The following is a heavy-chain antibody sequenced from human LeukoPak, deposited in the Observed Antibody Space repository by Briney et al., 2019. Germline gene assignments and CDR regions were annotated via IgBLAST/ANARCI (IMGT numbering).Heavy chain of an antibody. CDR2: IKQDGSEK. D-gene: IGHD2-15*01. CDR3: ARVRYEVVVVAAANDY. Sequence: GGSLRLSCAASGFTVSPSYMSWVRQAPGKGLEWVANIKQDGSEKYYVDSVKGRFTISRDNAKNSLYLQMNSLRAEDTAVYYCARVRYEVVVVAAANDYWGQGTLVTVSS. V-gene: IGHV3-7*01. J-gene: IGHJ4*02. CDR1: GFTVSPSY.